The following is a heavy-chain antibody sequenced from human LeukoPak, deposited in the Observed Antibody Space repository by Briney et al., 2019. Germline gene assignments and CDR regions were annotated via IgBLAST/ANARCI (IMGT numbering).Heavy chain of an antibody. J-gene: IGHJ4*02. Sequence: ASVKVSCKASGYTFTSYYMHWVRQAPGQGLEWMGWINPNSGGTNYAQKFQGRVTMTRDTSISTAYMELSRLRSDDTAVYYCAPRRSSGWLSSYYFDYWGQGTVVTVSS. CDR3: APRRSSGWLSSYYFDY. V-gene: IGHV1-2*02. CDR2: INPNSGGT. CDR1: GYTFTSYY. D-gene: IGHD6-19*01.